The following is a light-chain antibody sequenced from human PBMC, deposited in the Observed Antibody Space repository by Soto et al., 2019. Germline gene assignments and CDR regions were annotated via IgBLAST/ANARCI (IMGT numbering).Light chain of an antibody. V-gene: IGKV3-11*01. CDR3: QQRSNWPTIT. CDR1: QSVSRN. Sequence: EVVLTQSPATLSVSPGDRATLSCRARQSVSRNLAWYQQKPGQAPRLLIYGASTRATGVPARFSGSGSGTDFTLTIGSLEPEDFAVYYCQQRSNWPTITFGQGTRLEIK. J-gene: IGKJ5*01. CDR2: GAS.